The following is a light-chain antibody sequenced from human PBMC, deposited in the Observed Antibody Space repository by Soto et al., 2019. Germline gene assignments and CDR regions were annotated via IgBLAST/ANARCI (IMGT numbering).Light chain of an antibody. J-gene: IGKJ1*01. CDR1: QSISSL. CDR3: QQYNNWPRT. CDR2: GAS. V-gene: IGKV3-15*01. Sequence: EIVMTQSPATLSVSPVERATLSCRASQSISSLLAWYQQKPGQAPRLLIYGASARATCIPARFSGSGSGTEFTLTINSLQSEDFAVYYCQQYNNWPRTFGQGTKVDIK.